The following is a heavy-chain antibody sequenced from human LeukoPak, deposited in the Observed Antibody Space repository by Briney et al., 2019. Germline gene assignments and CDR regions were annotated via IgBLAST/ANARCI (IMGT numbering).Heavy chain of an antibody. CDR2: IYHSGST. D-gene: IGHD1-20*01. CDR1: GGSISSGGYS. CDR3: AREVTGITGVEGVDP. Sequence: SQTLSLTCAVSGGSISSGGYSWSWIRQPPGKGLEWIGYIYHSGSTYYNPSLKSRVTISVDRSKNQFSLKLSSVTAADTAVYYCAREVTGITGVEGVDPWGQGTLVTVSS. V-gene: IGHV4-30-2*01. J-gene: IGHJ5*02.